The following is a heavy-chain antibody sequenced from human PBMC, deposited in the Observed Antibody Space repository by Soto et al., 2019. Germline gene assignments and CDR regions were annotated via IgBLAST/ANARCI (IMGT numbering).Heavy chain of an antibody. V-gene: IGHV4-34*01. CDR1: GGSFSCYY. CDR3: ARXRERGYSYGSQYNWFDP. CDR2: INHSGST. J-gene: IGHJ5*02. Sequence: SETLSLTCAVYGGSFSCYYWSWIRQPPGKGLEWIGEINHSGSTNYNPSLKSRVTISVDTSKNQFSLKLSSVTAADTAVYYCARXRERGYSYGSQYNWFDPWGQGTLVTVSS. D-gene: IGHD6-19*01.